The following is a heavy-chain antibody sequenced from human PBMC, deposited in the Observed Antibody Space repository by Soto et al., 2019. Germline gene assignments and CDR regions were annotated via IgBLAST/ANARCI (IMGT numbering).Heavy chain of an antibody. CDR1: GFSFDGYA. D-gene: IGHD6-6*01. CDR3: VKASTYSSSQGWFDP. Sequence: GGSLRLSCAASGFSFDGYAMNWVRQPPGKGLEWVSGISWNSGNIDYADSVKGRFTISRDNAKNSPYLQMNSLRAEDTALYYCVKASTYSSSQGWFDPWGQGTMVTVSS. V-gene: IGHV3-9*01. CDR2: ISWNSGNI. J-gene: IGHJ5*02.